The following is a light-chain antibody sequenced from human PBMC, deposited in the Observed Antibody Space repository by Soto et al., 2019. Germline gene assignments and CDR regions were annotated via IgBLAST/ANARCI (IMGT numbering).Light chain of an antibody. CDR2: WAS. CDR1: QSVLYSSNNKNY. CDR3: QQYNSSPLT. J-gene: IGKJ4*01. V-gene: IGKV4-1*01. Sequence: DIVMTQSPDSLAVSLGERATINCKSSQSVLYSSNNKNYLTWYQQKPGQPPKLLIYWASTRESGVPDRFSGTWTSAAFTLTLNRLHAEDVALYYSQQYNSSPLTFGGGTKVEIK.